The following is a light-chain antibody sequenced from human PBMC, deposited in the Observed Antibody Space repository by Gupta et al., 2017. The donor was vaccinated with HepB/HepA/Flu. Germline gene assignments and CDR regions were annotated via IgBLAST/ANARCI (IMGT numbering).Light chain of an antibody. J-gene: IGLJ3*02. CDR1: SSNVGNQG. CDR3: SSWDTSLSTWV. Sequence: QGGLTQPPSVSKGLRQTATLTCTGDSSNVGNQGAAWLQQHQGHPPKLLSYRNNKRPSGISERFSASRSGNTASLTITGLQPEDEADYDCSSWDTSLSTWVFGGGTKLTVL. V-gene: IGLV10-54*04. CDR2: RNN.